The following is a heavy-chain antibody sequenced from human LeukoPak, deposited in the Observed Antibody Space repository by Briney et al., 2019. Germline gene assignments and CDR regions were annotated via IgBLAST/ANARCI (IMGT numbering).Heavy chain of an antibody. CDR1: GFTFTDYY. V-gene: IGHV3-11*04. J-gene: IGHJ5*02. D-gene: IGHD1-26*01. CDR2: ITNSGTTI. CDR3: ARDVRVGATKWFDP. Sequence: GGSLRLSCAASGFTFTDYYMSWIRQAPGKGLEWVSYITNSGTTIYYADSVKGRFTISRDNAKNSLYLQMNSLRAEDTAVYYCARDVRVGATKWFDPWGQGTLVTVSS.